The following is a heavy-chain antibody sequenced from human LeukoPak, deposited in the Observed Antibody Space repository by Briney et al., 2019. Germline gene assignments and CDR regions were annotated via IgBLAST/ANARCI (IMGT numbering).Heavy chain of an antibody. CDR3: VSGTSYWYGVDY. CDR2: MNGDGSTI. CDR1: VFTFSNSW. J-gene: IGHJ4*02. V-gene: IGHV3-74*01. Sequence: GGSLRLSCGASVFTFSNSWMHWVRQPPGKGLVWVSYMNGDGSTISHAASVKGRFTMSRDNAKNTLHLEMNSLREEDTAVYFCVSGTSYWYGVDYWGRGTLVTVSS. D-gene: IGHD2-15*01.